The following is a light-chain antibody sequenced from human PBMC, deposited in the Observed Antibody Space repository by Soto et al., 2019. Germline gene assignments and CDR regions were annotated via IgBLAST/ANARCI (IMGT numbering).Light chain of an antibody. Sequence: EIVLTQSPGTLSLSPGERATLSCRASQSVSSSYLAWYQQKPGQDPRLLIYRASSRSTGIPDKFSGSGSGTDFTLTISRLEPEDVAVYFCQQDGRSPLTFGPGTKVDIK. V-gene: IGKV3-20*01. CDR3: QQDGRSPLT. CDR2: RAS. J-gene: IGKJ3*01. CDR1: QSVSSSY.